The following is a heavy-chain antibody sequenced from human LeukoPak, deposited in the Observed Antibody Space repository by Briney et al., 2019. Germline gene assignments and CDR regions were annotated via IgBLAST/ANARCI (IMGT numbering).Heavy chain of an antibody. CDR1: GYTFTDYY. D-gene: IGHD3-16*01. CDR2: INPNTSDT. CDR3: TRDPLGGGDY. J-gene: IGHJ4*02. V-gene: IGHV1-2*02. Sequence: ASVKVSCKASGYTFTDYYIHWVRQAPGQGLEWMGWINPNTSDTDYAQKFQGRVTMTRDMSTNTASMELYSLTSDDTAIYYCTRDPLGGGDYWGQGTLVTVSS.